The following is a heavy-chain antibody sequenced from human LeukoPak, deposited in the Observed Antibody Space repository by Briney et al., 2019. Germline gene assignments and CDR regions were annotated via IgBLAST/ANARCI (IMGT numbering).Heavy chain of an antibody. J-gene: IGHJ4*02. V-gene: IGHV3-15*01. Sequence: PGGSLRLSCEASGFTFSGNWMSWVRQAPGKGLEWVGRIKSKTDGGTTDYAAPVKGRFTISRDDSKNTLYLQMNSLKTEDTAVYYCTKGYGGYSYGFDYWGQGTLVTVSS. CDR3: TKGYGGYSYGFDY. CDR2: IKSKTDGGTT. D-gene: IGHD5-18*01. CDR1: GFTFSGNW.